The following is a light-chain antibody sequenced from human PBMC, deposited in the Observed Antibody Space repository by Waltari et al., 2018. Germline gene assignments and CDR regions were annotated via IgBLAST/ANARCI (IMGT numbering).Light chain of an antibody. CDR2: DDS. J-gene: IGLJ1*01. CDR3: QVWDSVSDHYV. CDR1: NIGSKS. V-gene: IGLV3-21*02. Sequence: SYVLTQPPSVSVAPGQTARISCGGNNIGSKSVHWYQQKPGQAPVLVVYDDSDRPSGIPERFSGSNSGNTATLTISWVEAGDEADYYCQVWDSVSDHYVFGTGTKVTVL.